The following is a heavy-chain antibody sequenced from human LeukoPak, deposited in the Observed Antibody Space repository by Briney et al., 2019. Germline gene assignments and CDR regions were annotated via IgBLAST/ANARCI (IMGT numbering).Heavy chain of an antibody. CDR3: ARDLEYCSGGSCYDWFDP. V-gene: IGHV3-21*01. D-gene: IGHD2-15*01. J-gene: IGHJ5*02. CDR2: ISSSSSYI. Sequence: GGSLRPSCAASGFTLSSYSMNWVRQAPGKGLEWVSSISSSSSYIYYADSVKGRFTISRDNAKNSLYLQMNSLRAEDTAVYYCARDLEYCSGGSCYDWFDPWGQGTLVTVSS. CDR1: GFTLSSYS.